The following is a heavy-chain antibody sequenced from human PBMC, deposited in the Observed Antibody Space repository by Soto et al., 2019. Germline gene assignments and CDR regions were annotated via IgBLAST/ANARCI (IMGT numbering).Heavy chain of an antibody. CDR3: ASPPGGYYYGSGRNAFDI. Sequence: QVQLVQSGAEVKKPGSSVKVSCKASGGTFSSYAISWVRQAPGQGLEWMGGIIPIFGTANYAQKFQGRVTITADESTSTAYMELSSLRSEDTAVYYCASPPGGYYYGSGRNAFDIWGHGTMVTVSS. CDR1: GGTFSSYA. D-gene: IGHD3-10*01. V-gene: IGHV1-69*01. CDR2: IIPIFGTA. J-gene: IGHJ3*02.